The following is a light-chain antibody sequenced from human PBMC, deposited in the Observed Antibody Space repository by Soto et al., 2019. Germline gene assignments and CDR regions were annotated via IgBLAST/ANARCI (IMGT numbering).Light chain of an antibody. Sequence: DIQMTQSPSTLSASVGARVTITCRASQSISSWLAWYQQKPGKAPKLLIYKASSLESGVPSRFSGSGSGTEFTLTIISLQPDDFATYSCQLYNSYHWTFGQGTKVDIK. CDR3: QLYNSYHWT. J-gene: IGKJ1*01. CDR2: KAS. V-gene: IGKV1-5*03. CDR1: QSISSW.